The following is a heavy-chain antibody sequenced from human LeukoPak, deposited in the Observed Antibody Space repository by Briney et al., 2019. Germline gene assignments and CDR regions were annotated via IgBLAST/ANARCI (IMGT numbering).Heavy chain of an antibody. D-gene: IGHD6-13*01. CDR1: GYTSTGYY. Sequence: ASVKVSCKASGYTSTGYYMHWVRQAPGQGLEWMGWINPNSGGTNYAQKFQGRVTMTRDTSISTAYMELSRLRSDDTAVYYCARELNQAAAGNDYWGQGTLVTVSS. CDR3: ARELNQAAAGNDY. V-gene: IGHV1-2*02. CDR2: INPNSGGT. J-gene: IGHJ4*02.